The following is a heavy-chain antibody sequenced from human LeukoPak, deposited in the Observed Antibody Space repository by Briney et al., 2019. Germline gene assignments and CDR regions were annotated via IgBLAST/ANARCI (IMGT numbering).Heavy chain of an antibody. Sequence: ASVKVSCKASGYTFTSYGISWVRQAPGQGLEWMGWISAYNGNTNYAQKLQGRVTMTTDTSTSTAYMELSSLRSEDTAVYYCARGSFPLAGAGPANYYYYYMDVWGKGTTVTISS. CDR1: GYTFTSYG. D-gene: IGHD6-19*01. CDR3: ARGSFPLAGAGPANYYYYYMDV. J-gene: IGHJ6*03. CDR2: ISAYNGNT. V-gene: IGHV1-18*01.